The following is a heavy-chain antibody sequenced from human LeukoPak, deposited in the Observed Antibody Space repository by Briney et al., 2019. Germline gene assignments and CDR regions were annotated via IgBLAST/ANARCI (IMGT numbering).Heavy chain of an antibody. V-gene: IGHV4-59*08. CDR1: GDSISSYS. CDR3: ARVPGPNWFDP. Sequence: SETLSLTCTVSGDSISSYSWNWIRQPPGKGLEWIACIYQSGSTYYNPSLKSRVTISVDTSKNHFSLKLSSVTAADTAVYYCARVPGPNWFDPWGQGTLVTVSS. CDR2: IYQSGST. J-gene: IGHJ5*02.